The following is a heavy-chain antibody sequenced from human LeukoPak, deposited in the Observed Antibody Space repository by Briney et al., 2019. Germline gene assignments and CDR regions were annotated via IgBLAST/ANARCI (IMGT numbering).Heavy chain of an antibody. CDR3: ARVDRGYCSGGSCQDY. J-gene: IGHJ4*02. D-gene: IGHD2-15*01. V-gene: IGHV1-2*02. CDR2: INPNSGGT. CDR1: GYTFTGYY. Sequence: GASVKVSYKASGYTFTGYYMHWVRQAPGQGLEWMGWINPNSGGTNHAQKFQGRVTMTRDTSISTAYMELSRLRSDDTAVYYCARVDRGYCSGGSCQDYWGQGTLVTVSS.